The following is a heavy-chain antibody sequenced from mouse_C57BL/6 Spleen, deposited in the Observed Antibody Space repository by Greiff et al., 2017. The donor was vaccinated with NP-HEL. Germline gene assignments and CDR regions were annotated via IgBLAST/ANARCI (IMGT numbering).Heavy chain of an antibody. V-gene: IGHV1-52*01. CDR1: GYTFTSYW. CDR2: IDPSDSET. D-gene: IGHD2-5*01. J-gene: IGHJ4*01. CDR3: ARRSGYRYSNYVEDAMDY. Sequence: QVQLQQPGAELVRPGSSVKLSCKASGYTFTSYWMHWVKQRPIQGLEWIGNIDPSDSETHYNQKFKDKATLTVDKSSSTAYMQLSSLTSEDSAVYYCARRSGYRYSNYVEDAMDYWGQGTSVTVSS.